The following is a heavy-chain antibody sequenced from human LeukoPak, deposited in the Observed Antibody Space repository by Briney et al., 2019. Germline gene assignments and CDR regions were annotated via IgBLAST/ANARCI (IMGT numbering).Heavy chain of an antibody. CDR2: ISAYNGNT. D-gene: IGHD6-19*01. Sequence: ASVKVSCKAFGYTFTSYGVSWVRQAPGQGLEWMGWISAYNGNTNYARKLQGRITMTTDTSTTTAYMELRSLRSDDTAVYYCARDQGTVLGKDYWGQGTLVTVSS. V-gene: IGHV1-18*01. CDR1: GYTFTSYG. J-gene: IGHJ4*02. CDR3: ARDQGTVLGKDY.